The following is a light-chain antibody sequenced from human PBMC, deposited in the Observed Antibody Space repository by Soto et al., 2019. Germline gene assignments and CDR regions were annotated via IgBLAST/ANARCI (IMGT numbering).Light chain of an antibody. V-gene: IGLV1-47*01. J-gene: IGLJ3*02. CDR3: AAWDDSLSAGV. CDR2: RNN. Sequence: QSALTQPPSASGTPGQRVTISCSGSSSNIGSNYVYWYQQLPGTAPKLLIYRNNQRPSGVPDRFSGSKSGTSASLAISGLRSEDEADYYCAAWDDSLSAGVFGGGTQLTV. CDR1: SSNIGSNY.